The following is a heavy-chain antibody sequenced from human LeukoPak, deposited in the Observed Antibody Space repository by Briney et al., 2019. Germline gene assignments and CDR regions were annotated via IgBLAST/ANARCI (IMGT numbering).Heavy chain of an antibody. D-gene: IGHD6-13*01. CDR2: IRGSGGGT. CDR1: GFTFSTYW. Sequence: GGSLRLSAAASGFTFSTYWMIWVRQAPGKGLEWVSGIRGSGGGTYYADSVKGRFTISRDNSKNTLCLEMNSLRVEDTAVYYCAKSLHLVLCTAAEDFLHWGQGTLVTVSS. J-gene: IGHJ1*01. V-gene: IGHV3-23*01. CDR3: AKSLHLVLCTAAEDFLH.